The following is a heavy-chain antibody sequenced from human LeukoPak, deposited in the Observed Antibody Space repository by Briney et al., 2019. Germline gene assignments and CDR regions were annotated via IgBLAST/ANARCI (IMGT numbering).Heavy chain of an antibody. CDR1: GFTFSSYN. D-gene: IGHD3-9*01. J-gene: IGHJ4*02. V-gene: IGHV3-21*01. CDR3: ARVTLTGYYAFDY. Sequence: PGGSLRLSCAASGFTFSSYNMNWVRQAPGKGLEWVSSISSSSSYIYYTDSVKGRFTISRDNAKSSLYLQMNSLRAEDSAVYYCARVTLTGYYAFDYWGQGTLVTVSS. CDR2: ISSSSSYI.